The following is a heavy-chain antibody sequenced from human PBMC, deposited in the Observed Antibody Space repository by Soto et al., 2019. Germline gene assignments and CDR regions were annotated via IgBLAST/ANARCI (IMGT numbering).Heavy chain of an antibody. D-gene: IGHD1-1*01. CDR2: IYSGGST. Sequence: EVQLVETGGGLFQPGGSLRLSCAASGFTVRNNYMSWVRQAPGRGLEWVSIIYSGGSTYYADSVKGRFTISRDNSKNTLHLQMNSLRAEDTAVYYCARVDGTTQNWFDPWGQGTLVTVSS. V-gene: IGHV3-53*02. CDR1: GFTVRNNY. J-gene: IGHJ5*02. CDR3: ARVDGTTQNWFDP.